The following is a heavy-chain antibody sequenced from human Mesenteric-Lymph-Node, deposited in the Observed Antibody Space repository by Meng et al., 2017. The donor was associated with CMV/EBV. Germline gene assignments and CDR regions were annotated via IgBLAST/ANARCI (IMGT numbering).Heavy chain of an antibody. CDR2: INHSGST. J-gene: IGHJ3*02. CDR1: GGSFSGYY. V-gene: IGHV4-34*01. D-gene: IGHD3-22*01. Sequence: SETLSLTCAVYGGSFSGYYWSWIRQPPGKGLEWTGEINHSGSTNYNPSLKSRVTISVDTSKNQFSLKLSSVTAADTAVYYCARDVTSPSSGSGAFDIWGQGTLVTVSS. CDR3: ARDVTSPSSGSGAFDI.